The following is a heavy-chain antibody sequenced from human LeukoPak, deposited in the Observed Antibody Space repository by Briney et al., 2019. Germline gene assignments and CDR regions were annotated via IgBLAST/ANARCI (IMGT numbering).Heavy chain of an antibody. Sequence: GASVKVSCKASGYTFTSYDINWVRQATGQGLEWMGWINPNSGGTNYAQKFQGRVTMTRDTSISTAYMELSRLRSDDTAVYYCVWGYYDSSGYYYDDYWGQGTLVTVSS. CDR1: GYTFTSYD. D-gene: IGHD3-22*01. J-gene: IGHJ4*02. CDR3: VWGYYDSSGYYYDDY. CDR2: INPNSGGT. V-gene: IGHV1-2*02.